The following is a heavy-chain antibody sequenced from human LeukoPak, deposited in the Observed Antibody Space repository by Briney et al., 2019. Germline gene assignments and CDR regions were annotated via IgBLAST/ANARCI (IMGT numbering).Heavy chain of an antibody. CDR2: ISSNGGST. Sequence: GGSLRLSCAASGFTSSSYAMHWVRQAPGKGLEYVSAISSNGGSTYYANSVKGRFTISRDNSKNTLYLQMGSLRAEDMAVYYCARDPVDTAMVQGSDYWGQGTLVTVS. J-gene: IGHJ4*02. D-gene: IGHD5-18*01. V-gene: IGHV3-64*01. CDR1: GFTSSSYA. CDR3: ARDPVDTAMVQGSDY.